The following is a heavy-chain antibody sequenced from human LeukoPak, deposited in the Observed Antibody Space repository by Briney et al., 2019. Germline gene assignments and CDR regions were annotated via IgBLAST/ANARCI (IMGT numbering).Heavy chain of an antibody. V-gene: IGHV1-18*01. Sequence: ASVKVSCKASGYTFTSYGINWVRQAPGQGLEWMGWISAYSGNTNYAQNIQDRVTMTTDTSTNTAYLEVRSLRSDDTAVYYCARGRLYEILTDAFDIWGQGTMVTVSS. J-gene: IGHJ3*02. D-gene: IGHD3-9*01. CDR1: GYTFTSYG. CDR3: ARGRLYEILTDAFDI. CDR2: ISAYSGNT.